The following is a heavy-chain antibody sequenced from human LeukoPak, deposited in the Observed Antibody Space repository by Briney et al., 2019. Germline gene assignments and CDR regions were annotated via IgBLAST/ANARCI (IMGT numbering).Heavy chain of an antibody. V-gene: IGHV1-18*01. Sequence: GASVKVSCKTSGYSENFYGITWVRQVAGQGLEWMGWISAQHGQTEYAPNSQDRVTMTTDTYTNTAYMDLRSLRSDDTAVYYCARVPAAIGGEGTYYFDYWGQGTLVTVSS. J-gene: IGHJ4*02. D-gene: IGHD2-2*02. CDR3: ARVPAAIGGEGTYYFDY. CDR1: GYSENFYG. CDR2: ISAQHGQT.